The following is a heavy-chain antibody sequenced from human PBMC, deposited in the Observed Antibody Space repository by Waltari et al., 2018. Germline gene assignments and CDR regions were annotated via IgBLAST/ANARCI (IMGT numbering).Heavy chain of an antibody. J-gene: IGHJ4*02. CDR3: ARVFLIAAAVPYYFDY. D-gene: IGHD6-13*01. V-gene: IGHV4-38-2*01. CDR2: IYHSGST. Sequence: QVQLQESGPGLVKPSETLSLTSAVSGYSISSGYYWGWIRQPPGKGLEWIGSIYHSGSTYYNPSLKSRVTISVDTSKNQFSLKLSSVTAADTAVYYCARVFLIAAAVPYYFDYWGQGTLVTVSS. CDR1: GYSISSGYY.